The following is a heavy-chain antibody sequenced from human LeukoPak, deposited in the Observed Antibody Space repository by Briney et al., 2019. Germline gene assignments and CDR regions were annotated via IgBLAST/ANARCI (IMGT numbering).Heavy chain of an antibody. CDR1: GFTFSSYS. V-gene: IGHV3-21*01. Sequence: GGSLRLSCAASGFTFSSYSMNWVRQAPGKGLEWVSSISSSGIYIYYADSVKGRFTISRDNAKNSLYLQMNSLRAEDTGVYYCAQSIGRVVGTFDFWGQGTLVTASS. D-gene: IGHD2-21*01. J-gene: IGHJ4*02. CDR2: ISSSGIYI. CDR3: AQSIGRVVGTFDF.